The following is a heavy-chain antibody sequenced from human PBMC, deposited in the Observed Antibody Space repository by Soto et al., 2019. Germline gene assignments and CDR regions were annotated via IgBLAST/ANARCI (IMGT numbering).Heavy chain of an antibody. Sequence: PSETLSLTCTVSGGSISSYYWSWIRQPPGKGLEWIGYIYYSGSTNYNPSLKSRVTISVDTSKNQFSLKLSSVTAADTAVYYCARSLAETTVTTDYFDYWGQGTLVTVSS. J-gene: IGHJ4*02. CDR1: GGSISSYY. CDR2: IYYSGST. V-gene: IGHV4-59*01. CDR3: ARSLAETTVTTDYFDY. D-gene: IGHD4-17*01.